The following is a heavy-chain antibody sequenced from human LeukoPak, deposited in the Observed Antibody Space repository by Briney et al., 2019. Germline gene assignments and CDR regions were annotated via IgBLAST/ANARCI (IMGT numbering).Heavy chain of an antibody. D-gene: IGHD4-11*01. CDR2: ISGGSDTI. CDR3: ARDTVYASDI. V-gene: IGHV3-48*02. Sequence: AGGSLRLSCAASGFTFGSYSMNWVRQAQGKGLEWISYISGGSDTISYSDSVKGRFTISRDNAKNSLYLQMNSLRDEDTAVYYCARDTVYASDIWGQGTMVTVSS. J-gene: IGHJ3*02. CDR1: GFTFGSYS.